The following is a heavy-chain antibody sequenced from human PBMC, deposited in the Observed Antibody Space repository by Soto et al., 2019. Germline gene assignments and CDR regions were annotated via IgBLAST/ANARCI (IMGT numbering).Heavy chain of an antibody. V-gene: IGHV3-33*01. Sequence: QVQLVESGGGVVQPGRSLRLSCAASGFTFSSYGMHWVRQDPGKGLERVAVIWYDGSNKYYADSVKGRFTISRDNSKNTMYLKMNSVRAEDKAVYSGARDQGTMIVPDIALDCWGQRTLVTVSS. J-gene: IGHJ4*02. CDR2: IWYDGSNK. D-gene: IGHD3-22*01. CDR3: ARDQGTMIVPDIALDC. CDR1: GFTFSSYG.